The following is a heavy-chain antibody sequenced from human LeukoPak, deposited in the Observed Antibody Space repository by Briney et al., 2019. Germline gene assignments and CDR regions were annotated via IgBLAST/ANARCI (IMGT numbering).Heavy chain of an antibody. CDR3: ARPTECSSTSCQNWFDP. Sequence: ASVTVSCKASGYTFTGYYMDWVRQAPGQGLEWMGWINPNSGGTNYAQKFQGRVTMTRDTSISTAYMELSRLRSDDTAVYYCARPTECSSTSCQNWFDPWGQGTLVTVSS. J-gene: IGHJ5*02. CDR1: GYTFTGYY. CDR2: INPNSGGT. V-gene: IGHV1-2*02. D-gene: IGHD2-2*01.